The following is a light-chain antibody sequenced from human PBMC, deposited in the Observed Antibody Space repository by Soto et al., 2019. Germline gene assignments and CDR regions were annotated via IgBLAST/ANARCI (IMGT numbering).Light chain of an antibody. Sequence: VLTQSPSASASLGASVKLTCTLSSGHSSYAIAWHQQQPAKGPRYLMKVNSDGSHSKGDGIPDRFSGSSSGAERYLTISSLQSEDEADYYCQTWGTGVVFGGGTKVTVL. CDR2: VNSDGSH. J-gene: IGLJ2*01. CDR3: QTWGTGVV. CDR1: SGHSSYA. V-gene: IGLV4-69*01.